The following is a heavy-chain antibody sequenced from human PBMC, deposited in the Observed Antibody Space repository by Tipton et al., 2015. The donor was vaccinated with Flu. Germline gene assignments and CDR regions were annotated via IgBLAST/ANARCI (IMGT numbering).Heavy chain of an antibody. V-gene: IGHV4-39*07. Sequence: TLSLTCNVSGGSIANSPYYWGWIRQPPGKGLEWIGALYYNGRTYYNPSVKSRVAFSVDGSKNQFSLKLSSVPAADTAVYYCVREGDLTPDYWGQGTLVTVSS. D-gene: IGHD2-15*01. CDR1: GGSIANSPYY. CDR3: VREGDLTPDY. J-gene: IGHJ4*02. CDR2: LYYNGRT.